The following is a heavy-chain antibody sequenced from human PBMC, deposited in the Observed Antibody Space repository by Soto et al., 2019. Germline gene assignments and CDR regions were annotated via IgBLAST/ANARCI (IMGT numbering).Heavy chain of an antibody. Sequence: LRGSLRLSCAASGFTFSSYGMHWVRQAPGKGLEWVAVISYDGSNKYYADSVKGRFTISRDNSKNTLYLQMNSLRAEDTAVYYCAKDPDRYYYDSSGYFDYWGQGTLVTVSS. J-gene: IGHJ4*02. D-gene: IGHD3-22*01. CDR2: ISYDGSNK. CDR3: AKDPDRYYYDSSGYFDY. V-gene: IGHV3-30*18. CDR1: GFTFSSYG.